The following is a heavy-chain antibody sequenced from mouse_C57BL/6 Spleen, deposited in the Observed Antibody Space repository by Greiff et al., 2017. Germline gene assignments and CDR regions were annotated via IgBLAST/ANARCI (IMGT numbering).Heavy chain of an antibody. CDR3: ARAFDASSYCYFDV. D-gene: IGHD1-1*01. J-gene: IGHJ1*03. CDR2: IYPGDGDT. V-gene: IGHV1-82*01. CDR1: GYAFSSSW. Sequence: VQLQQSGPELVKPGASVKISCKASGYAFSSSWMNWVKQRPGKGLEWIGRIYPGDGDTNYNGKFKGKATLTADKSSSTAYMQLSSLTSEDSAVYFCARAFDASSYCYFDVWGTGTTVTVSS.